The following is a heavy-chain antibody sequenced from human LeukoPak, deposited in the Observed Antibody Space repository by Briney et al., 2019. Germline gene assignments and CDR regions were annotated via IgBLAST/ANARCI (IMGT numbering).Heavy chain of an antibody. CDR1: GGSISSCC. J-gene: IGHJ5*02. D-gene: IGHD3-3*01. V-gene: IGHV4-59*01. CDR3: ARARFGGITIFGVVIGPWFDP. CDR2: IYYSGST. Sequence: SETLSLTCTGSGGSISSCCWSWVRQPPGKGLEWFGYIYYSGSTNYNPSLKSRVTISVDTSKNQFSLKLSSVTAADTAVYYCARARFGGITIFGVVIGPWFDPWGQGTLVTVSS.